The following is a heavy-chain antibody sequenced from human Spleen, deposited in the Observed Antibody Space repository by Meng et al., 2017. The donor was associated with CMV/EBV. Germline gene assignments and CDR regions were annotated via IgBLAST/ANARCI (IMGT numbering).Heavy chain of an antibody. CDR1: GFTFSNYN. Sequence: GESLKIYCATSGFTFSNYNMNWVRQAPGKGLEWISYITSSSSTIYYADSVKGRFTISRDNAKNSLFLQMSSLRVEDSAVYYCARQDAFDIWGQGTLVTVSS. CDR2: ITSSSSTI. J-gene: IGHJ3*02. CDR3: ARQDAFDI. V-gene: IGHV3-48*04.